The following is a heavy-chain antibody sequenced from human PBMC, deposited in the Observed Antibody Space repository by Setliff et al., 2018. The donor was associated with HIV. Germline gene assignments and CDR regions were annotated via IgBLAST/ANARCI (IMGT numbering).Heavy chain of an antibody. CDR2: MNPNSGNT. V-gene: IGHV1-8*03. D-gene: IGHD6-6*01. J-gene: IGHJ3*02. Sequence: ASVKVSCKASEYTFTSYNINWVRQATGQGLEWMGWMNPNSGNTGYAQKFQGRVTITRNTFISTAYMELSSLRSEDTAVYYCARETERWYSSSSGRAFDIWGQGTVVTVS. CDR1: EYTFTSYN. CDR3: ARETERWYSSSSGRAFDI.